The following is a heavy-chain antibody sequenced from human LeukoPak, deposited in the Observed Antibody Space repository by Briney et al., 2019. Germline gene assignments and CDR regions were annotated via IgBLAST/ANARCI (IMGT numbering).Heavy chain of an antibody. CDR1: GFTVSVYY. Sequence: GGSLRLSCAVSGFTVSVYYMSWVRQAPGKGLEWVSSISSSSSYIYYADSVKGRFTISRDNAKNSLYLQMNSLRAEDTAVYYCARDPQVDDYWGQGTLVTVSS. V-gene: IGHV3-21*01. J-gene: IGHJ4*02. CDR3: ARDPQVDDY. CDR2: ISSSSSYI.